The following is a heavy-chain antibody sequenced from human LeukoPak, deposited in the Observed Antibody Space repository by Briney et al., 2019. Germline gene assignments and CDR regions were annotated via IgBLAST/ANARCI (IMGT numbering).Heavy chain of an antibody. J-gene: IGHJ4*02. V-gene: IGHV1-18*01. CDR2: ISAYNGNT. D-gene: IGHD3-10*01. Sequence: ASVKVSCKASGYTFTSYGISWVRQAPGQGLEWMGWISAYNGNTNYAQKLQGRVTMTTDTSTSTAYMELRSLGSDDTAVYYCARGPYGSGSYYPSDYWGQGTLVTVSS. CDR1: GYTFTSYG. CDR3: ARGPYGSGSYYPSDY.